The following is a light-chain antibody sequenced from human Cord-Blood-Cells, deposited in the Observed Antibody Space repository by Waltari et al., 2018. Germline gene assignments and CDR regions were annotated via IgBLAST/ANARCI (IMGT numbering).Light chain of an antibody. V-gene: IGKV1-27*01. J-gene: IGKJ2*01. Sequence: DIQMTQSPCSLSASVGDRVXXPCRASQGISNYLAWYQQKPGKVPKLLIYAASTLQSGVPSRFSGSGSGTDFTLTISSLQPEDVATYYCQKYNSAPYTFGQGTKLEIK. CDR2: AAS. CDR3: QKYNSAPYT. CDR1: QGISNY.